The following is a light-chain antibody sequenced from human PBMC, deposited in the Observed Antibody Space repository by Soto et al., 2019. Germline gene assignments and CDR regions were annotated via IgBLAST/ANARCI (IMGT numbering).Light chain of an antibody. CDR1: QTVTSTF. Sequence: EIVLTQSPDTLSLSPGERATLSCRASQTVTSTFLSWYQQKRGQAPRLLLYGAFNRATGIPDRFIGGGSEKDFTLTISRLEPEDFAVYYCQQFGDSRLTFGGGTKVEI. CDR2: GAF. CDR3: QQFGDSRLT. J-gene: IGKJ4*01. V-gene: IGKV3-20*01.